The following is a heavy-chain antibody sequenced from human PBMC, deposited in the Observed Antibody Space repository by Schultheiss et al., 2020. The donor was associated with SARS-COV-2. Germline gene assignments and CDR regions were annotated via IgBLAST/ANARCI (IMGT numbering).Heavy chain of an antibody. Sequence: GGSLRLSCAASGFTFSSYSMNWVRQAPGKGLEWVSSISSSSSYIYYADSVKGRFTISRDNAKNSLYLQMNSLRAEDTAVYYCARDPDVYCSSTSCYNGGFDYWGQGTLVTVSS. CDR3: ARDPDVYCSSTSCYNGGFDY. D-gene: IGHD2-2*02. CDR2: ISSSSSYI. V-gene: IGHV3-21*01. J-gene: IGHJ4*02. CDR1: GFTFSSYS.